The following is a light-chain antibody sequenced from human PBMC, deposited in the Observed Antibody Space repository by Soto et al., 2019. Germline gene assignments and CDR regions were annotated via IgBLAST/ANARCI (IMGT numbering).Light chain of an antibody. J-gene: IGKJ3*01. Sequence: DIQMTQSPSSLSASVGDRVTITCQATQDISNYLNWYQQKPGKAPKLLIYEASNLEPGVTSRFSGSGSGTDFTFTISSLQPEDIATYYCQQYDNLRGRIFTFGPGTKVEIK. V-gene: IGKV1-33*01. CDR2: EAS. CDR3: QQYDNLRGRIFT. CDR1: QDISNY.